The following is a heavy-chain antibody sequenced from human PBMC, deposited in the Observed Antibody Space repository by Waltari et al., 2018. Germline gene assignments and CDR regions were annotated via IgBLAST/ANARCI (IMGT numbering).Heavy chain of an antibody. Sequence: QLQLQESGPGLVKPSGTLSLTCTVSGGSVNSWSDYWGWIRQPPGKRLEWIGPIYYTGSPYYNPSLKSRVTRSVDTSRNQFSLSLHSVTAADTAVYYCARNSTVFGDEPPRAWFDPWGQGILVIVSS. CDR3: ARNSTVFGDEPPRAWFDP. CDR2: IYYTGSP. CDR1: GGSVNSWSDY. V-gene: IGHV4-39*01. D-gene: IGHD3-3*01. J-gene: IGHJ5*02.